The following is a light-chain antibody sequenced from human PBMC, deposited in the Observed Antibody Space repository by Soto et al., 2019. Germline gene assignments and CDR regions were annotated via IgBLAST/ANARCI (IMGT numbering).Light chain of an antibody. Sequence: DIQMTQSPSTLSASVGDRVTITCRASQTISNWLAWYQQTPGKVPKLLIHAASSLQSGVPSRCRGGGSGTDFTLTTGSLQPADVATEDWQKDNSAPYTVGGGTKVEIK. CDR1: QTISNW. V-gene: IGKV1-27*01. J-gene: IGKJ4*01. CDR3: QKDNSAPYT. CDR2: AAS.